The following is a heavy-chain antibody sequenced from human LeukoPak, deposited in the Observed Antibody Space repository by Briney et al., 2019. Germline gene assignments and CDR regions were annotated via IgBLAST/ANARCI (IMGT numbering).Heavy chain of an antibody. Sequence: SETLSLTCTVSGGSISSGGYYWSWIRQHPGKGLEWIGYIYYSGSTYYNPSLKSRVTISVDTSKNQFSLKLSSVTAADTAVYYCARQGDFWSGYYGGSWFGPWGQGTLVTVSS. CDR3: ARQGDFWSGYYGGSWFGP. CDR1: GGSISSGGYY. CDR2: IYYSGST. V-gene: IGHV4-31*03. D-gene: IGHD3-3*01. J-gene: IGHJ5*02.